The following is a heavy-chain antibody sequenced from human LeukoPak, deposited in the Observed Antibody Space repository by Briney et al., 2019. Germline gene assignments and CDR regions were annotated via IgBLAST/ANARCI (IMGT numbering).Heavy chain of an antibody. D-gene: IGHD1-7*01. CDR1: GYTFTTYG. Sequence: ASVKVSCKASGYTFTTYGISWVRQAPGQGLEWMGWISAYNGNTNYAQKFQGRVTMTTDTSTSTAYMELRSLRPDDTAVYYCARELSWNSMLSYSWGQGTLVTVSS. J-gene: IGHJ4*02. CDR3: ARELSWNSMLSYS. CDR2: ISAYNGNT. V-gene: IGHV1-18*01.